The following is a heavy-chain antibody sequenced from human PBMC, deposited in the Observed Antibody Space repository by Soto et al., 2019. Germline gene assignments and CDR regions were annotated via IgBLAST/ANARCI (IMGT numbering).Heavy chain of an antibody. CDR2: IYHSGST. V-gene: IGHV4-4*02. CDR3: ARDVAAAAVYYYYYGMDV. CDR1: GGSISSSNW. J-gene: IGHJ6*02. Sequence: LSLTCAVSGGSISSSNWWSWVRQPPGKGLEWIGEIYHSGSTNYNPSLKSRVTISVDKSKNQFSLKLSSVTAADTAVYYCARDVAAAAVYYYYYGMDVWGQGTTVTVSS. D-gene: IGHD6-13*01.